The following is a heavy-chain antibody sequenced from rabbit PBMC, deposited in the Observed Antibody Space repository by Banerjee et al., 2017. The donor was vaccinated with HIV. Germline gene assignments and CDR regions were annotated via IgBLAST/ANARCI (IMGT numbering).Heavy chain of an antibody. D-gene: IGHD7-1*01. CDR2: IDGGSSGST. V-gene: IGHV1S45*01. CDR1: GFSFSSSYR. J-gene: IGHJ4*01. CDR3: VRGGANNTVYIQPSHFYL. Sequence: QEQLEESGGGLVKPEGSLTLTCTGSGFSFSSSYRICWVRQAPGKGLEWIACIDGGSSGSTFYASWAKGRFTISKTSSTTVTLQMTSLTAADTATYFCVRGGANNTVYIQPSHFYLWGPGTLVTVS.